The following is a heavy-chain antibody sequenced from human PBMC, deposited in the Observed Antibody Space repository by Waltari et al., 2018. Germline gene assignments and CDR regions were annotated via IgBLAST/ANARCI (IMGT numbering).Heavy chain of an antibody. Sequence: QVQLVESGGGVVQPGRSLRLSCAASGFTFTNYGMHWVRQAPGKGLEGVAVISYDGSQKHYADSLKGRFTISRDKSKKTLYLEMNSLRTEDTAVYYCAKCGGLLWVKESRYMDVWGKGTTVTVSS. J-gene: IGHJ6*03. CDR1: GFTFTNYG. CDR2: ISYDGSQK. CDR3: AKCGGLLWVKESRYMDV. D-gene: IGHD3-16*01. V-gene: IGHV3-30*18.